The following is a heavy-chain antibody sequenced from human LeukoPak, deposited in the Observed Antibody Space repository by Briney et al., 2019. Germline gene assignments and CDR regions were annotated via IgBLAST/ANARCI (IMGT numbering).Heavy chain of an antibody. Sequence: GGSLRLSCAASGFTFSSYAMHWFRQAPGKGLEWVAVTSYTGNNQYYADSVKGRFTISRDNSKNTLYLQMNSLRAEDTAVYYTVRGQGIAAPGGPFDYWGQGTLVTVSS. CDR2: TSYTGNNQ. D-gene: IGHD6-13*01. CDR1: GFTFSSYA. V-gene: IGHV3-30*04. CDR3: VRGQGIAAPGGPFDY. J-gene: IGHJ4*02.